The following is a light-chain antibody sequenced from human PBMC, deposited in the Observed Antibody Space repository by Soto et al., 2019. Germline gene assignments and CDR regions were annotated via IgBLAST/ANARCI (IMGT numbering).Light chain of an antibody. CDR3: MQALQART. Sequence: DIVMTQSPLSLPVTPGEPASISCRSSQSLLHSDGYNYVDWYLQKPGQSPQLLIYLGSNRASGVPDRFSGSGSGTDFTLKISRVEAEDVGIYYCMQALQARTFGQGTKVDLK. V-gene: IGKV2-28*01. CDR2: LGS. CDR1: QSLLHSDGYNY. J-gene: IGKJ1*01.